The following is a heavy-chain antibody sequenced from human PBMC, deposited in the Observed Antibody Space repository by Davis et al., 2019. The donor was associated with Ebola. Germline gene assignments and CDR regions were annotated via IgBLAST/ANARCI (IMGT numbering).Heavy chain of an antibody. Sequence: GESLKISCSASGFTFSSYAMHWVRQAPGKGLEYVSAISSSGGSTYYADSVKGRFTISRDNSKNTLYLQMSSLHQGPIGLPPGTLLQEHLWG. CDR1: GFTFSSYA. J-gene: IGHJ6*01. V-gene: IGHV3-64D*06. CDR2: ISSSGGST. CDR3: TLLQEHL.